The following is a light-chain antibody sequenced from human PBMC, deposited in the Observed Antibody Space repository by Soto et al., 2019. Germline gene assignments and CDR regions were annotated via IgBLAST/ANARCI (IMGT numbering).Light chain of an antibody. J-gene: IGKJ4*01. V-gene: IGKV1-5*03. Sequence: DIQMTQSPSTLAASVGDRVTIPCRASQTISSWLAWYQQKPGKAPKLLIYEASSLESGVPSTFSGSGSGTEFTLTISSLQPDDFATYYCQQYDTYPLTFGGGNKVEIK. CDR3: QQYDTYPLT. CDR1: QTISSW. CDR2: EAS.